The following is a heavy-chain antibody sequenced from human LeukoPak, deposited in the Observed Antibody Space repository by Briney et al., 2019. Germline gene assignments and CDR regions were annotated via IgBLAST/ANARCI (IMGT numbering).Heavy chain of an antibody. CDR2: ISSSSNYI. CDR1: GFTFSSYT. J-gene: IGHJ4*02. D-gene: IGHD6-13*01. V-gene: IGHV3-21*01. CDR3: ARDQSSSWVYDY. Sequence: GGSLRLSCAASGFTFSSYTMNWVRQAPGKGLEWVSSISSSSNYIYYADSAKGRFTISRDNAKNSLYLQMNSLRAEDTAVYYCARDQSSSWVYDYWGQGTLVTVSS.